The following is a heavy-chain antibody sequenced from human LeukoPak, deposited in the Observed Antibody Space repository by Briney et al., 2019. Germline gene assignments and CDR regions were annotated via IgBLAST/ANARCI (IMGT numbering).Heavy chain of an antibody. J-gene: IGHJ5*02. D-gene: IGHD6-19*01. V-gene: IGHV1-46*01. CDR2: INPSGGST. CDR1: GYTFTSYY. Sequence: GASVKVSCKASGYTFTSYYMHWVRQAPGQGLEWMGIINPSGGSTSYAQKFQGRVTMTRDTSTSTVYMELSSLRSEDTAVYYCARPFIAVAFGDGENWFDPWGQGTLVTVSS. CDR3: ARPFIAVAFGDGENWFDP.